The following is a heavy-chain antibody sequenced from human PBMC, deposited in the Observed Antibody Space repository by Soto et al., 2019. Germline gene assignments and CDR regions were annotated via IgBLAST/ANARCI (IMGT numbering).Heavy chain of an antibody. CDR3: ARVRQGCSANNCYFDP. V-gene: IGHV5-51*01. Sequence: PGESLKISCKASGYIFIDYWIGWVRQMPGKGLEWMGIVYPRDSDTRYSPSFQGQATISADRSTGTAFLQWRSLKASDTAIYYCARVRQGCSANNCYFDPWGQGTQVTVSS. CDR2: VYPRDSDT. CDR1: GYIFIDYW. J-gene: IGHJ5*01. D-gene: IGHD1-1*01.